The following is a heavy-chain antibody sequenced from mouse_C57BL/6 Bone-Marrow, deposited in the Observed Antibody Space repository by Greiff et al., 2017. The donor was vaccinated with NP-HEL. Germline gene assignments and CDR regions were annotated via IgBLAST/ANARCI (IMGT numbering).Heavy chain of an antibody. J-gene: IGHJ4*01. V-gene: IGHV1-72*01. CDR1: GYTFTSYW. CDR2: IDPNSGGI. D-gene: IGHD2-1*01. Sequence: QVQLQQPGAELVKPGASVKLSCKASGYTFTSYWMHWVKQRPGRGLEWIGRIDPNSGGIKYNEKFKSKATLTVDKPSSTVYMQLSSLTSEDSAVYECRGFYCNCICAMDYWGQGTSVTVSS. CDR3: RGFYCNCICAMDY.